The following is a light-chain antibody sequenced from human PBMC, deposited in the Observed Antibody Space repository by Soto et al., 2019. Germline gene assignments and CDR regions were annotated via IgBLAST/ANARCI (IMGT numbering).Light chain of an antibody. Sequence: QSVLTQPASVSGSPGQSITISCTGTSSDVGGYNYVSWYQQHPGKAPRLMIYEVTNRPSGVSNRFSGSKSGNTASLTISGLQAEDEADYYCTSYRRSNTLVFGTGTKVTVL. CDR1: SSDVGGYNY. CDR2: EVT. J-gene: IGLJ1*01. V-gene: IGLV2-14*01. CDR3: TSYRRSNTLV.